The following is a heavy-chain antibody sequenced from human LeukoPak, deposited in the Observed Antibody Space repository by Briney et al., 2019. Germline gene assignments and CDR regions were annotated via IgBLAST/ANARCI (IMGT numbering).Heavy chain of an antibody. Sequence: GGSLRLSCAASGFDFSKSWMTWVRQAPGQGPEWVAAIKEDGSEDDYLDSVKGRFTISRDNAKNSLYLQMNSLGVEDTAVYYCATYTNWVAGDVWGQGTTVSVSS. V-gene: IGHV3-7*01. CDR3: ATYTNWVAGDV. D-gene: IGHD1-1*01. CDR2: IKEDGSED. CDR1: GFDFSKSW. J-gene: IGHJ6*02.